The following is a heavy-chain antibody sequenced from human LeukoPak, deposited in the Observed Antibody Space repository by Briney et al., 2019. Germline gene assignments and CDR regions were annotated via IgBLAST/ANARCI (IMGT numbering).Heavy chain of an antibody. J-gene: IGHJ4*02. CDR1: GFTFSSYS. V-gene: IGHV3-21*01. Sequence: GGSLRLSCAASGFTFSSYSMNWVRQAPGKGLEWVSSISSSSSYIYYADSVKGRFTISRDNAKNSLYLQMNSLRAEDTAVYYCAKDILTGYPYYFDYWGQGTLVTVSS. CDR2: ISSSSSYI. D-gene: IGHD3-9*01. CDR3: AKDILTGYPYYFDY.